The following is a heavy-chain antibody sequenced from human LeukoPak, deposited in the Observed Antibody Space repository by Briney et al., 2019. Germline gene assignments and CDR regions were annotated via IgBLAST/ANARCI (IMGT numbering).Heavy chain of an antibody. D-gene: IGHD2-21*02. J-gene: IGHJ4*02. CDR3: ATDRDNSDWQKRFDS. V-gene: IGHV3-7*01. CDR2: INQDASGI. CDR1: GFTFSTYW. Sequence: GGSLRLSCAASGFTFSTYWMNWYRQAPGKGLEWVGNINQDASGINYVDSVRGRFTISRDNAKNSLHLQMNSLRAEDTAAYYCATDRDNSDWQKRFDSWGQGTLVTVSS.